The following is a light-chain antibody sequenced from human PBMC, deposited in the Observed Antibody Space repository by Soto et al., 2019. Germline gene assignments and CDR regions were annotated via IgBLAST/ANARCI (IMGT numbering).Light chain of an antibody. CDR2: GAS. V-gene: IGKV3-20*01. CDR1: QSVSSSY. Sequence: ERVVTQSPVTLSLSPGESATLSCRASQSVSSSYLAWYQQKPGQAPRLLIYGASSRATGIPDRFTGSGSGTDFTLTISRLEPEDFAVFYCHQYGSSPQTFAQGTKVDIK. J-gene: IGKJ1*01. CDR3: HQYGSSPQT.